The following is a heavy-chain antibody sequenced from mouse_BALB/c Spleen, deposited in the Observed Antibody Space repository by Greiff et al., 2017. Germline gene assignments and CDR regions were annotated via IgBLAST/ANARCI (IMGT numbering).Heavy chain of an antibody. J-gene: IGHJ2*01. CDR2: ISSCGSYN. CDR1: GFTFSSYA. CDR3: AEDFFDY. V-gene: IGHV5-9-1*01. Sequence: EVMVVESGGGLVKPGGSLKLSCAASGFTFSSYAMSWVRQTPEKRLEWVATISSCGSYNYYPDSVKGRFTISRDNAKNTLYLQMSSLRSEDTAMYYCAEDFFDYWGQGTTLTVSS.